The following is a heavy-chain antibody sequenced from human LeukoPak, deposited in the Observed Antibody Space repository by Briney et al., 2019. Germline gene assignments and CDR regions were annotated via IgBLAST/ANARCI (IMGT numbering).Heavy chain of an antibody. CDR2: IYHSGST. CDR1: GGSISSSNW. V-gene: IGHV4-4*02. J-gene: IGHJ5*02. D-gene: IGHD3-22*01. Sequence: SGTLSLTCAVSGGSISSSNWWSWVRQPPGKGLEWIGEIYHSGSTNYNPSLKSRVTISVDKSKNQFFLKLSSVTAADTAVYYCARFNYYGSGDWFDPWGQGTLVTVSS. CDR3: ARFNYYGSGDWFDP.